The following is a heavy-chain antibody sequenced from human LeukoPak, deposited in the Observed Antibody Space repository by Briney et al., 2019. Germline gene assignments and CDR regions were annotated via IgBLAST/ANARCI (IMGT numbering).Heavy chain of an antibody. Sequence: GGSLRLSCVASGXTFRDYYMSWIRRAPGKGLEWVSYISSSSSYIDYADSVKGRFTISRDNSKNTVYLQMNSLRAEDTAVYYCAKDRDTLGAAYYFDSWGQGILVTVSS. CDR3: AKDRDTLGAAYYFDS. CDR1: GXTFRDYY. J-gene: IGHJ4*02. D-gene: IGHD3-16*01. V-gene: IGHV3-11*06. CDR2: ISSSSSYI.